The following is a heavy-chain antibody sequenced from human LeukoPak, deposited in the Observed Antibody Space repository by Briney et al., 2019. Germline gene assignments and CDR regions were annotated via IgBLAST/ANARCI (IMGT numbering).Heavy chain of an antibody. Sequence: PSETLSLTCTVSGGSISSYYWSWIRQPPGKGLEWIGYIYYSGSTNYNPSLKSRVTISVDTSKNQFSLKVTSVRAADTAVYYCARIGGSAAFDIWGQGTMVTVSS. J-gene: IGHJ3*02. D-gene: IGHD5-12*01. CDR1: GGSISSYY. V-gene: IGHV4-59*01. CDR2: IYYSGST. CDR3: ARIGGSAAFDI.